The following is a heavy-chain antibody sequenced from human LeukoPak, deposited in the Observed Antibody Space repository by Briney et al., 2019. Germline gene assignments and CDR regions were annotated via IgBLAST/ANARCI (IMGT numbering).Heavy chain of an antibody. Sequence: ASVKVSCKASGYTFTSYDINWVRQATGQGLEWMGWMNPNSGNTGYAQKFQGRVTMTRNTSISTAYMELSSLRSEDTAVYYCARRRMVRLFNWFDPWGQGTLVTVSS. CDR2: MNPNSGNT. J-gene: IGHJ5*02. V-gene: IGHV1-8*01. CDR3: ARRRMVRLFNWFDP. D-gene: IGHD3-10*01. CDR1: GYTFTSYD.